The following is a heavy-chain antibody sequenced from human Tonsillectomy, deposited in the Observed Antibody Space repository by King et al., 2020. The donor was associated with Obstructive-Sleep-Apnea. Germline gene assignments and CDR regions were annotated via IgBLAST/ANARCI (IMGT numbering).Heavy chain of an antibody. V-gene: IGHV3-30*04. CDR1: GFTFRSYA. CDR3: ARDPRCITMIVSRGYYYGMDV. J-gene: IGHJ6*02. D-gene: IGHD3-22*01. CDR2: ISYDGSNQ. Sequence: VHLVESGGGVVQPGRSLRLSCAASGFTFRSYAMHWVRQAPGKGLEWVAFISYDGSNQYYADSVKGRFTISRDNSKNTLYLQMNSLRADDTAVYYCARDPRCITMIVSRGYYYGMDVWGQGTTVTVSS.